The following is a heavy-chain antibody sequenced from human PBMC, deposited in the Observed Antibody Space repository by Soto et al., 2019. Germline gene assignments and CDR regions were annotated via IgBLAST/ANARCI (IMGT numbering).Heavy chain of an antibody. CDR1: GGSISSSNW. J-gene: IGHJ5*02. D-gene: IGHD3-3*01. CDR3: ARGVYYDFWIAWFDP. Sequence: SETLSLTCAVSGGSISSSNWWSWVRQPPGKGLEWIGEIYHSGSTNYNPSLKSRVTISVDKSKNQFSLKLSSVTAADTAVYYCARGVYYDFWIAWFDPWGQGTLVTVSS. CDR2: IYHSGST. V-gene: IGHV4-4*02.